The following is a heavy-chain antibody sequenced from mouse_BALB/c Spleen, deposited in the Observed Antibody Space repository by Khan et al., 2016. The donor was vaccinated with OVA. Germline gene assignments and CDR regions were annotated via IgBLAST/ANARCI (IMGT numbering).Heavy chain of an antibody. V-gene: IGHV1S135*01. CDR3: TNHGYVAWLTY. CDR1: GYSFTSYY. CDR2: IDPFSGGT. J-gene: IGHJ3*01. Sequence: EVQLQQSGPELMKPGASVKISCKASGYSFTSYYIHWLMQSHGKSLEWIGYIDPFSGGTTYNQKLKGKATLTVDKSYSTAYIHLSNLTSEDSAVYYCTNHGYVAWLTYWGQGTLVTVSA. D-gene: IGHD2-2*01.